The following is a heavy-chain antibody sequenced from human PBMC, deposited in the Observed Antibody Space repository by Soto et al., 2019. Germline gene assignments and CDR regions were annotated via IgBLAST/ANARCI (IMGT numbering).Heavy chain of an antibody. Sequence: GGSLRLSCAVSGSNFSKYWMNWVRQAPGKGLEWVAVISYDGSNKYYADSVKGRFTISRDNSKNTLYLQMNSLRAEDTAVYYCAKDVTELWFFEYWGQGTLVTVSS. V-gene: IGHV3-30*18. CDR3: AKDVTELWFFEY. D-gene: IGHD5-18*01. CDR2: ISYDGSNK. CDR1: GSNFSKYW. J-gene: IGHJ4*02.